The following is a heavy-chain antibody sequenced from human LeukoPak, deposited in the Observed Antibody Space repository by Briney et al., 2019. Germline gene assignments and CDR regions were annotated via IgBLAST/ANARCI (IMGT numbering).Heavy chain of an antibody. J-gene: IGHJ5*02. CDR1: GYTFTGYY. CDR3: ARNGGSYDILTGYYMGNWFDP. CDR2: INPNSGGT. Sequence: ASVKVSCKASGYTFTGYYMHWVRQAPGQGLEWMGWINPNSGGTNYAQKFQGRATMTRDTSISTAYMELSRLRSDDTAVYYCARNGGSYDILTGYYMGNWFDPWGQGTLVTVSS. V-gene: IGHV1-2*02. D-gene: IGHD3-9*01.